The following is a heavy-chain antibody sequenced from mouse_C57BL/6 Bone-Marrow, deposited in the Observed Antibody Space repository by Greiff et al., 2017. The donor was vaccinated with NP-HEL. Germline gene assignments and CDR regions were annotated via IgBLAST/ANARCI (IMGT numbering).Heavy chain of an antibody. CDR2: ILPGSGST. CDR1: GYTFTGYW. V-gene: IGHV1-9*01. D-gene: IGHD2-1*01. J-gene: IGHJ2*01. Sequence: QVQLQQSGAELMKPGASVKLSCKATGYTFTGYWIEWVKQRPGHGLEWIGEILPGSGSTNYNAKFKGKATFTADTSSNTAYMQLRSLTTEDSAIYYCARSGFYYGYYFDYWGQGTTLTVSS. CDR3: ARSGFYYGYYFDY.